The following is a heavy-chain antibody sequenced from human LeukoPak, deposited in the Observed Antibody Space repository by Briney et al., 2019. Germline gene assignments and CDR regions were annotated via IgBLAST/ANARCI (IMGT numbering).Heavy chain of an antibody. CDR1: GGSISSSSYY. J-gene: IGHJ5*02. D-gene: IGHD5-12*01. Sequence: PSETLSLTCTVSGGSISSSSYYWGWIRQPPGKGLEWIGSIYYSGSTYYNPSLKSRVTISVDTSKNQFSLKLSSVTAADTAVYYCARQKYRPNWFDPWGQGTLVTVSS. V-gene: IGHV4-39*01. CDR3: ARQKYRPNWFDP. CDR2: IYYSGST.